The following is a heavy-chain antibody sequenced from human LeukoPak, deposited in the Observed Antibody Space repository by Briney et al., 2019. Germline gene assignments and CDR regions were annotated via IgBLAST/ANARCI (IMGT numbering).Heavy chain of an antibody. D-gene: IGHD5-24*01. V-gene: IGHV3-30*04. J-gene: IGHJ4*02. CDR1: GFSFSGYA. CDR2: ISYDGSAK. Sequence: GGSLSLSCAASGFSFSGYAMHWVRQAPGNGLEWVTVISYDGSAKYYSDSVKGRFTISRDNSKNTLYLQMNSLRAEDTAVYYCARTFWDKSNGYNYYFDYWGQGSLVTVSS. CDR3: ARTFWDKSNGYNYYFDY.